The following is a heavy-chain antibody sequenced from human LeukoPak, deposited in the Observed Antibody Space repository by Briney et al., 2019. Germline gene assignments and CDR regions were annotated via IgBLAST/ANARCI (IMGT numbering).Heavy chain of an antibody. J-gene: IGHJ4*01. CDR3: ARVWEPTGTGTRYFDS. Sequence: SETLSLTCTVSGGSISSSSYYWGWIRQPPGKGLEWIGSIYYSGSTYYNPSLKSRVTISVDTSKNQFSLKLSSVTAADTAVYFCARVWEPTGTGTRYFDSWGHGTLVTVSS. CDR1: GGSISSSSYY. CDR2: IYYSGST. D-gene: IGHD1-26*01. V-gene: IGHV4-39*01.